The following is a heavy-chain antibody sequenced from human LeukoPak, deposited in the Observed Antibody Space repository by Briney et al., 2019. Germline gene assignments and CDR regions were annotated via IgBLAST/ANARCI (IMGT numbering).Heavy chain of an antibody. V-gene: IGHV3-23*01. CDR2: INANSGTT. D-gene: IGHD6-19*01. CDR1: GFAFSIYA. Sequence: GGSLRLSCTASGFAFSIYAMSWLRQPPGKGLEWVSTINANSGTTSYAASVRGRFTISRDNSKNTLYLQLNTLRADDTATYYCARPISGGLAVTADWFHPWGQGTLVVVSS. J-gene: IGHJ5*01. CDR3: ARPISGGLAVTADWFHP.